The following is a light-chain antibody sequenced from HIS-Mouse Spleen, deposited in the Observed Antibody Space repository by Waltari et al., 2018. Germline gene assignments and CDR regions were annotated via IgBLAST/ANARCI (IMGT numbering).Light chain of an antibody. CDR2: QGS. J-gene: IGLJ2*01. V-gene: IGLV2-23*03. Sequence: QSALTQPASVSGSPGQSITISCTGTSSDVGSYNLVSWYQQHPGKAPKLKIYQGSKRPSRVSKRFSGSKSGNTASLTIAGLQAEDEADYYCCSYAGSSTFVVFGGGTELTVL. CDR3: CSYAGSSTFVV. CDR1: SSDVGSYNL.